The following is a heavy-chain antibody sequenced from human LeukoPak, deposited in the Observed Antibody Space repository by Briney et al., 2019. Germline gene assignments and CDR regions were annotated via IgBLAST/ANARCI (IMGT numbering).Heavy chain of an antibody. J-gene: IGHJ3*02. CDR1: GFTLRTYW. D-gene: IGHD6-13*01. CDR2: IKRDGSEK. CDR3: VREASGGTKGVSGTFDI. Sequence: GGSLRLSCAASGFTLRTYWMSWVRQAPGRGLEWVASIKRDGSEKYYVDSVKGRFTVSRDNAKNSLYLQMNSLRAEDTAVYHCVREASGGTKGVSGTFDIWGQGTLVTVSS. V-gene: IGHV3-7*01.